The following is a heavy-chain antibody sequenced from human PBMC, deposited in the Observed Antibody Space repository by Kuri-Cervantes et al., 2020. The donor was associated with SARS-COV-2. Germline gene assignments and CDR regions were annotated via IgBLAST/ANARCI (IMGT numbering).Heavy chain of an antibody. J-gene: IGHJ6*02. D-gene: IGHD6-19*01. CDR2: IKSKTDGGTT. CDR3: AKVPDSRSSGWYGYLGYYYYGMDV. CDR1: GFTFSNAW. Sequence: GGSLRLSCAASGFTFSNAWMSWVRQAPGKGLEWVGRIKSKTDGGTTDYAAPVKGRFTISRDDSKNTLYLQMNSLRAEDTAVYYCAKVPDSRSSGWYGYLGYYYYGMDVWGQGTTVTVSS. V-gene: IGHV3-15*01.